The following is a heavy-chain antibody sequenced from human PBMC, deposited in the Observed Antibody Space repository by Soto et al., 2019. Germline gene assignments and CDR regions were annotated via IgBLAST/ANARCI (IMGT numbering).Heavy chain of an antibody. V-gene: IGHV1-18*01. CDR3: AREGVVHYYYYCIDV. CDR1: GYTFTRYG. D-gene: IGHD2-8*01. J-gene: IGHJ6*02. CDR2: ISGYDGRT. Sequence: QVHLVQSGAEVKKPGASVKVSCKTSGYTFTRYGISWVRQAPGQGLEWMGWISGYDGRTNFAQKVQDRGTMTTDTSTRTVYMELRSLSFDDTAVYYCAREGVVHYYYYCIDVWGQGTTVTVSS.